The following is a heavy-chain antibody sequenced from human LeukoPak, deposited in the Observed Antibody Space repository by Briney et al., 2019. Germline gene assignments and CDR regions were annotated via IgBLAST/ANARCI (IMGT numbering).Heavy chain of an antibody. J-gene: IGHJ4*02. V-gene: IGHV4-59*01. CDR3: ARSGPYSSSYPFDY. CDR1: GGSISSYY. D-gene: IGHD6-6*01. CDR2: IYYSGST. Sequence: SETLSLTCTVSGGSISSYYWSWIRQPPGKGLEWIGYIYYSGSTNYNPSLKSRVTIPVDTSKNQFSLKLSSVTAADTAVYYCARSGPYSSSYPFDYWGQGTLVTVSS.